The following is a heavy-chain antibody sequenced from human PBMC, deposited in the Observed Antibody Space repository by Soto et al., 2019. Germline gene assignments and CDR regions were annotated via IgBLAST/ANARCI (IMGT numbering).Heavy chain of an antibody. Sequence: QVPLVQSGAEVKKPGASVKVSCKASGYTFTSYAMHWVRQAPGQRLEWMGWINAGNGNTKYSQKFQGRVTITRDTSASTAYMELSSLRSEDTAVYYCARDGYCSSTSCYNSYMDVWGKGTTVTVSS. CDR3: ARDGYCSSTSCYNSYMDV. D-gene: IGHD2-2*03. J-gene: IGHJ6*03. CDR2: INAGNGNT. V-gene: IGHV1-3*01. CDR1: GYTFTSYA.